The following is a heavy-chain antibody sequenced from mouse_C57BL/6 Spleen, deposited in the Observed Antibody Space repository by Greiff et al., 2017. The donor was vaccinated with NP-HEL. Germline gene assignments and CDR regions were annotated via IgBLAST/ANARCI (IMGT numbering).Heavy chain of an antibody. CDR3: ARVYSNGSSYWYFDV. Sequence: QVQLQQSGAELVRPGSSVKLSCKASGYTFTSYWMHWVKQRPIQGLEWIGNIDPSDSETHYNQQFKDKATLTVDKSSSTAYMQLSTLTSADSAVYYCARVYSNGSSYWYFDVWGTGTTVTVSS. D-gene: IGHD1-1*01. CDR1: GYTFTSYW. CDR2: IDPSDSET. V-gene: IGHV1-52*01. J-gene: IGHJ1*03.